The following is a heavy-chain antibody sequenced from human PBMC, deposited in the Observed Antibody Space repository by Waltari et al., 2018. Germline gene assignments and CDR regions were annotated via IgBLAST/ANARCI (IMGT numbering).Heavy chain of an antibody. J-gene: IGHJ4*02. Sequence: QVQLQQWGAGLLKPSETLSLTCAVYGGSFSGYYWSWIRQPPGKGLEWIGEINHSGSTNYNPSLKSRVTISVDTSKNQFSLKLSSVTAADTAVYYCARGDTPKKYYDFWSGYYKEPLRVSIFDYWGQGTLVTVSS. CDR2: INHSGST. V-gene: IGHV4-34*01. D-gene: IGHD3-3*01. CDR3: ARGDTPKKYYDFWSGYYKEPLRVSIFDY. CDR1: GGSFSGYY.